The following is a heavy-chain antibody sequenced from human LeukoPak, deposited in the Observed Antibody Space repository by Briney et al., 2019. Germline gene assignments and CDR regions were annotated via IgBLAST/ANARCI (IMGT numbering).Heavy chain of an antibody. J-gene: IGHJ3*02. CDR1: GFTFSGSD. D-gene: IGHD3-22*01. CDR2: IGSKTNNYAT. Sequence: GGSLRLSCAASGFTFSGSDIHWVRQASGKGLEWVGHIGSKTNNYATADAASVKGRLTFSRDDSKNTAYIQMNSLKTEDTAVYYCTRHNYDRSGYGAFDIWGQGTMVTVSS. V-gene: IGHV3-73*01. CDR3: TRHNYDRSGYGAFDI.